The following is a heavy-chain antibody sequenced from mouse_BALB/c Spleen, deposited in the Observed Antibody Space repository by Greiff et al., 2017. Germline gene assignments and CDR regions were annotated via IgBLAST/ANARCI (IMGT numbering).Heavy chain of an antibody. V-gene: IGHV5-17*02. D-gene: IGHD2-3*01. CDR3: ARGGDGYYFFDD. J-gene: IGHJ3*01. Sequence: EVKLVESGGGLVQPGGSRKLSCAASGFTFSSYGMHWVRQAPEKGLEWVAYISSGSSTTYYADTVKGRFTISRDNPKNTLFLQMTSLRSEDTAMYYCARGGDGYYFFDDWGQGTLVTVSA. CDR2: ISSGSSTT. CDR1: GFTFSSYG.